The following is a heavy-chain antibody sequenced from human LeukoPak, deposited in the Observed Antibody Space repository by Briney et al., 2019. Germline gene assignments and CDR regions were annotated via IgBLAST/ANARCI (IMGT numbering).Heavy chain of an antibody. Sequence: SETLSLTCAVYGGSFSGYYWSWIRQPPGKGLEWIGEINHSGSTNYNPSLKSRVTISVDTSKNQFSLKLSSATAADTAVYYCAILYDWFDPWGQGTLVTVSS. V-gene: IGHV4-34*01. CDR1: GGSFSGYY. D-gene: IGHD2-2*02. CDR2: INHSGST. J-gene: IGHJ5*02. CDR3: AILYDWFDP.